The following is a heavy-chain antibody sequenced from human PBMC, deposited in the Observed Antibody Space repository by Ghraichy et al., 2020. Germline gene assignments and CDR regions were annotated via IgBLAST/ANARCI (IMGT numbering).Heavy chain of an antibody. Sequence: SETLSLTCAVYGGSFSGYYWSWIRQPPGKGLEWIGEINHSGSTNYNPSLKSRVTISVDTSKNQFSLKLSSVTAADTAVYYCARVVSGNSGEHNRKDAFDIWGQGTMVTVSS. J-gene: IGHJ3*02. CDR2: INHSGST. CDR3: ARVVSGNSGEHNRKDAFDI. CDR1: GGSFSGYY. D-gene: IGHD4-23*01. V-gene: IGHV4-34*01.